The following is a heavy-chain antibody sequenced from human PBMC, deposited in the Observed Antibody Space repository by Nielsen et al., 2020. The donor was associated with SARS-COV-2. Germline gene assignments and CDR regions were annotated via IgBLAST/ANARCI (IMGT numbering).Heavy chain of an antibody. CDR1: GYTFTSYG. CDR3: ARGVELRFLEWLLSPDDYFDY. CDR2: ISAYNGNT. D-gene: IGHD3-3*01. V-gene: IGHV1-18*01. Sequence: ASVNVSCKASGYTFTSYGISWVRQAPGQGLEWMGWISAYNGNTNYAQKLQGRVTMTTDTSTSTAYMELRSLRSDDTAVYYCARGVELRFLEWLLSPDDYFDYWGQGTLVTVSS. J-gene: IGHJ4*02.